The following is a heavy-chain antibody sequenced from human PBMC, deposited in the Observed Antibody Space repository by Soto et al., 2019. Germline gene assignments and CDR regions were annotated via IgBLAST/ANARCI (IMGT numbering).Heavy chain of an antibody. J-gene: IGHJ5*02. V-gene: IGHV6-1*01. CDR3: ARAYGSGGSCWAWSTWCDP. CDR2: TYYRSKWYN. Sequence: QVQLQQSGPGLVKPSQTLSLTCAISGDSVSSNSAAWNWIRQSPSRGLEWLGSTYYRSKWYNDYAVSVQSRITINSDTSKNRFSLQLNSVTPADTAVYYCARAYGSGGSCWAWSTWCDPWGQGTLGTVSS. D-gene: IGHD2-15*01. CDR1: GDSVSSNSAA.